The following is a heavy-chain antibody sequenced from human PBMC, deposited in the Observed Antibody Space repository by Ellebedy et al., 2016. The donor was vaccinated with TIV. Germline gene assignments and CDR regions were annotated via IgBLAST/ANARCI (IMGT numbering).Heavy chain of an antibody. Sequence: PGGSLRLSCAASEFTFNTSPMHWVRQAPGKGLEWVAAISYDGTYKYYADSVRGRFSISRDNSKNTLYLQMNTLRPDDTAVYYCAKGIVRGNWYFDLWGRGTLVTVSS. CDR2: ISYDGTYK. J-gene: IGHJ2*01. CDR1: EFTFNTSP. CDR3: AKGIVRGNWYFDL. D-gene: IGHD1-26*01. V-gene: IGHV3-30*04.